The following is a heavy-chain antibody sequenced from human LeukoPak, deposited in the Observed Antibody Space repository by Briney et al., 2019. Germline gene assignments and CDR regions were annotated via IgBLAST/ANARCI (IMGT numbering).Heavy chain of an antibody. Sequence: SVKVSCKASGGTFSSYAISWVRQAPGQGLEWMGGIIPIFGTANYAQKFQGRVTITADESTSTAYMELSSLRSEDTAVYYCARGGNNYDSLPLKNWGQGTLVTVSS. J-gene: IGHJ4*02. CDR3: ARGGNNYDSLPLKN. V-gene: IGHV1-69*13. CDR2: IIPIFGTA. D-gene: IGHD3-22*01. CDR1: GGTFSSYA.